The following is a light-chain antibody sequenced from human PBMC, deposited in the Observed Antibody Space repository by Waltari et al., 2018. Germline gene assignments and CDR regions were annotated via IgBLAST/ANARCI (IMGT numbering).Light chain of an antibody. CDR1: QGINNI. J-gene: IGKJ1*01. V-gene: IGKV1-NL1*01. CDR2: KAS. CDR3: QHGYSIPWT. Sequence: DLQMTQSPSSLSASVGDRVTITCQASQGINNILAWYQQKPGKVPKLLITKASTLQSGVPSRFSGGGSGTDFTLTINSLQPEDFATYYCQHGYSIPWTFGQGTTVEIK.